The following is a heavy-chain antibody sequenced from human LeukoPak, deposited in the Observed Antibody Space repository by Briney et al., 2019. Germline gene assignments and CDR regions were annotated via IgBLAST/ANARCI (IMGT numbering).Heavy chain of an antibody. D-gene: IGHD3-3*01. Sequence: PSETLSLTCAVYGGSFSGYYWSWIRQPPGKGLEWTGEINHSGSTNYNPSLKSRVTISVDTSKNQFSLKLSSVTAADTAVYYCARHDFWSGKYWFDPWGQGTLVTVSS. CDR2: INHSGST. CDR1: GGSFSGYY. CDR3: ARHDFWSGKYWFDP. V-gene: IGHV4-34*01. J-gene: IGHJ5*02.